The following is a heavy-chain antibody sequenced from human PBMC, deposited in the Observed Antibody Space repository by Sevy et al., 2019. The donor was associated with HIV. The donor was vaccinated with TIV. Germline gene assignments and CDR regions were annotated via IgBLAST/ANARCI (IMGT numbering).Heavy chain of an antibody. CDR3: ARVLEVGPAAMYYYGMDV. Sequence: GSVKVSCKASGYTFTSYGISWVRQAPGQGLEWMGWISAYNGNTNYAQKLQGRVTMPTDTSTSTAYMAQRSLRSDDTAVYDCARVLEVGPAAMYYYGMDVWGQGTTVTVSS. V-gene: IGHV1-18*01. CDR2: ISAYNGNT. CDR1: GYTFTSYG. J-gene: IGHJ6*02. D-gene: IGHD2-2*01.